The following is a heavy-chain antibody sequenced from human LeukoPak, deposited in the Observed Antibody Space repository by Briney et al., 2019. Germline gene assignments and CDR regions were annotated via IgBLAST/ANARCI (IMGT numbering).Heavy chain of an antibody. V-gene: IGHV1-8*01. J-gene: IGHJ4*02. CDR3: ASRGYSSGGFDY. D-gene: IGHD6-19*01. CDR1: GYTFTSYD. CDR2: MNPNSGNT. Sequence: ASVKVSCKASGYTFTSYDINWVRQATGQELEWMGWMNPNSGNTGYAQKFQGRVTMTRNTSISTAYMELSSLRSEDTAVYYCASRGYSSGGFDYWGQGTLVTVSS.